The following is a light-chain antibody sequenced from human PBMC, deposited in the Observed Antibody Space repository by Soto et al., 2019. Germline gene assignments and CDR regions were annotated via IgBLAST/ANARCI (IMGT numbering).Light chain of an antibody. CDR1: QSISSW. J-gene: IGKJ2*01. CDR2: KAS. V-gene: IGKV1-5*03. CDR3: QQYNSWYT. Sequence: DIPMTQSPSTLSASVGDRVTITCRASQSISSWLAWYQQKPGKVPKLLIYKASSLESGVPSRFSGSGSGTEFTLTISSLQPDDFATYYCQQYNSWYTFGQGTKLEIK.